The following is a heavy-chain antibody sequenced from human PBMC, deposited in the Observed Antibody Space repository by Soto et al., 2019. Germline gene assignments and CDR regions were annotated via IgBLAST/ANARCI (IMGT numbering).Heavy chain of an antibody. D-gene: IGHD6-19*01. CDR1: GGSVSSGSYY. Sequence: SETLSLTCTVSGGSVSSGSYYWSWIRQPPGKGLEWIGYIYYSGSTNYNPSLKSRVTISVDTSKNQFSLKLSSVTAADTAVYYCARHPAVAAVFDYWGQGTLVTVSS. J-gene: IGHJ4*02. CDR2: IYYSGST. CDR3: ARHPAVAAVFDY. V-gene: IGHV4-61*01.